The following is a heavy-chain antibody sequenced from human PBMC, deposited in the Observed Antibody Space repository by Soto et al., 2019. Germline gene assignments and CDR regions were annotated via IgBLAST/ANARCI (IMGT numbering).Heavy chain of an antibody. V-gene: IGHV4-39*02. D-gene: IGHD4-4*01. Sequence: NPSETLSLTCAVSGVSISSSSYYWGWIRQPPGKGLEWMGTVYYNGATQYNPSLKGRVIVSVDTSNNQFSLKLTSVTAADTAVYFCAREDRTTVVTGGHWGQGILVTVSS. CDR1: GVSISSSSYY. J-gene: IGHJ4*02. CDR2: VYYNGAT. CDR3: AREDRTTVVTGGH.